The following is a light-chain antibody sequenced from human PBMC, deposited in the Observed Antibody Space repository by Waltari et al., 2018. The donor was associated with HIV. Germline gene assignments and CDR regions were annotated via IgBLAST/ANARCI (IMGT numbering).Light chain of an antibody. Sequence: QSALTQSASVSGSPGQSITISYTGTSSEAGEYKYVSWYQQYPGKAPKVMIYEVSKRPSGVSNRFSGSWSGNTASLTISGLQPEDEADYYCCSYIGSAWVFGGGTKLTVL. J-gene: IGLJ3*02. CDR3: CSYIGSAWV. CDR1: SSEAGEYKY. CDR2: EVS. V-gene: IGLV2-14*01.